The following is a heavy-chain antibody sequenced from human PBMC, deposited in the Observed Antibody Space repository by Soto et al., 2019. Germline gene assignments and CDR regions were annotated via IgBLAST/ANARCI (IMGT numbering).Heavy chain of an antibody. CDR3: ARDEPTLLYYYYGMDV. CDR1: GYTFTSYG. Sequence: ASVKVSCKASGYTFTSYGISLVRQAPGQGLEWMGWISAYNGNTNYAQKLQGRVTMTTDTSTSTAYMELRSLRSDDTAVYYCARDEPTLLYYYYGMDVWGQGTTVTVS. J-gene: IGHJ6*02. V-gene: IGHV1-18*01. CDR2: ISAYNGNT.